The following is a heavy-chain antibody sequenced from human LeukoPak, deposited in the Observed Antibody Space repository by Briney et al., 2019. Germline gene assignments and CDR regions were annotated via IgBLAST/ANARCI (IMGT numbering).Heavy chain of an antibody. V-gene: IGHV4-38-2*01. CDR2: MFHSGST. CDR3: ARSLSRGYSGFGVSPFDY. CDR1: GYSISSGYY. Sequence: SETLSLACAVSGYSISSGYYWGWIRQPPGKGLEWIGSMFHSGSTYYNPSLKSRVTISVDKSKNHFSLKLSSVTAADTAVYYCARSLSRGYSGFGVSPFDYWGQGTLVTVSS. J-gene: IGHJ4*02. D-gene: IGHD5-12*01.